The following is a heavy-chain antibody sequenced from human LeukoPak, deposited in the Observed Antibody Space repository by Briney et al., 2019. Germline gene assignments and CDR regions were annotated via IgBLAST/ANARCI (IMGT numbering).Heavy chain of an antibody. CDR3: VRDTYGAYCSSISCFGLDV. Sequence: SETLSLTCTVSGDSISSYYWSWIRQPAGKGLEWIGRIYASGSTDYNPSLKSRVTVSLDTSKNQFSLKLTSVTAADTAMYYCVRDTYGAYCSSISCFGLDVWGQGTTVTVSS. V-gene: IGHV4-4*07. J-gene: IGHJ6*02. CDR2: IYASGST. CDR1: GDSISSYY. D-gene: IGHD2-2*01.